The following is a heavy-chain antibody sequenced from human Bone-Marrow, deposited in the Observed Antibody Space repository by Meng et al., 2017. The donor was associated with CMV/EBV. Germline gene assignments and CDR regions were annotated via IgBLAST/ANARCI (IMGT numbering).Heavy chain of an antibody. D-gene: IGHD3-22*01. CDR2: IYYSGST. Sequence: QLQLQESGPGLVKPSETLSLTCTVSGGSISSSSFYWGWIRQPPGKGLEWIGSIYYSGSTYYNPSLKSRVTISVDTSKNQFSLKLSSVTAADTAVYYCARGVDYYDSSGYYYWGQGTLVTVSS. CDR1: GGSISSSSFY. V-gene: IGHV4-39*07. J-gene: IGHJ4*02. CDR3: ARGVDYYDSSGYYY.